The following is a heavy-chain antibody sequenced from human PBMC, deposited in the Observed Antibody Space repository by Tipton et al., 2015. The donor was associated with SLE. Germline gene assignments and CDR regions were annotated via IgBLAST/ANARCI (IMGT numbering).Heavy chain of an antibody. CDR2: IRPTDGST. CDR1: GGTFSSYA. V-gene: IGHV1-46*01. J-gene: IGHJ4*02. D-gene: IGHD2-2*01. CDR3: ARSCSRTNCYLDY. Sequence: QVQLVQSGAEVKKPGSSVKVSCKASGGTFSSYAISWVRQAPGQGLEWLGIIRPTDGSTTYAQQFQGSVTMTRDTSTSTVYMELSSLTSEGTAIYYCARSCSRTNCYLDYWGQGTQVTVSS.